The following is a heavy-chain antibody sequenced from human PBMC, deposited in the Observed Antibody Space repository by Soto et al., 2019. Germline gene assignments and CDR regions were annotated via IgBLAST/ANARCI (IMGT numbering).Heavy chain of an antibody. Sequence: QVQLQESGPGLVRPSETLSLTCTVAGGSFSSYYWTWIRQSPGKGLERIGYIYYSGSTDYNPSLRGRLAISIDTSKNQFSLRLNSMTAADTAVYYCAGRDCSGTNCYYLDYYYMDVWGKGTTVTVSS. CDR1: GGSFSSYY. D-gene: IGHD2-2*01. CDR3: AGRDCSGTNCYYLDYYYMDV. CDR2: IYYSGST. J-gene: IGHJ6*03. V-gene: IGHV4-59*08.